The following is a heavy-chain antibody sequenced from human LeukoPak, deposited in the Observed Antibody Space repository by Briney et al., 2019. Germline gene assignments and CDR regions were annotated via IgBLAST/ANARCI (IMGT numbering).Heavy chain of an antibody. Sequence: SVTLSLTCAVYGGSISGYYWSWIRQPPGKGLEWIGEINHSGSTNYNPSLKSRVTISVDTSKNQFSLKLSSVTAADTAVYYCARLRYCTDGVCPWGQGTLVTVSS. CDR3: ARLRYCTDGVCP. CDR2: INHSGST. J-gene: IGHJ5*02. CDR1: GGSISGYY. D-gene: IGHD2-8*01. V-gene: IGHV4-34*01.